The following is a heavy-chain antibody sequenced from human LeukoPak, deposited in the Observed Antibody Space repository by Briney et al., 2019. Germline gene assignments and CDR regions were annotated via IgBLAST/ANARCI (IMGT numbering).Heavy chain of an antibody. V-gene: IGHV3-74*01. CDR1: GFTFSSYW. J-gene: IGHJ4*02. Sequence: GGSLRLSCATSGFTFSSYWIHWVRQAPGKGLVWVSIINTDGSVTRYADSVKGRSTISRDNAKNTLYLQMNSLRAEDTAIYYCARDTERASDYWGQGTLVTVSS. CDR2: INTDGSVT. CDR3: ARDTERASDY.